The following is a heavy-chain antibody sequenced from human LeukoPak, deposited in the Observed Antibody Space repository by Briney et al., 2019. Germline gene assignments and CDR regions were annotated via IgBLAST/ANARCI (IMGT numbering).Heavy chain of an antibody. CDR2: IWYDGSNK. J-gene: IGHJ4*02. CDR3: ARVPSMAVSDGPDY. CDR1: GFTFSSYG. Sequence: GGSLRLSCAASGFTFSSYGMHWVRQAPGKGLEWVAVIWYDGSNKYYADSVKGRFTISRDNSKNTLYLQMNSLRAEDTAVYYCARVPSMAVSDGPDYWGQGTLVTVSS. V-gene: IGHV3-33*01. D-gene: IGHD2-21*01.